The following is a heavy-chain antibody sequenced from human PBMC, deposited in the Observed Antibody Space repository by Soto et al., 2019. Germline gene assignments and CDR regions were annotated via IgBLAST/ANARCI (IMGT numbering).Heavy chain of an antibody. CDR1: GYTFTSYA. Sequence: ASVKVSCKASGYTFTSYAMHWVRQAPGQRLEWMGWINAGNGNTKYSQKFQGRVTITRDTSACTAYMELSSLRSEDTAVYYCARPRSPTYYDFGSGYLRPYFDHWGQGTLVTVSS. CDR2: INAGNGNT. CDR3: ARPRSPTYYDFGSGYLRPYFDH. V-gene: IGHV1-3*01. D-gene: IGHD3-3*01. J-gene: IGHJ4*02.